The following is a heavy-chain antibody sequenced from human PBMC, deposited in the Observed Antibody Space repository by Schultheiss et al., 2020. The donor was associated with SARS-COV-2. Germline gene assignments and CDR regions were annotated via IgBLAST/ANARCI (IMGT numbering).Heavy chain of an antibody. D-gene: IGHD1-26*01. CDR3: ARENIVGAPYYDF. V-gene: IGHV4-31*02. CDR1: GFTFSSYS. Sequence: LRLSCAASGFTFSSYSMNWVRQAPGKGLEWIGYIYYSGSTYYNPSLKSRVTISVDTSKNQFSLQLSSVTAADTAVYYCARENIVGAPYYDFWGQGTLVTVSS. CDR2: IYYSGST. J-gene: IGHJ4*02.